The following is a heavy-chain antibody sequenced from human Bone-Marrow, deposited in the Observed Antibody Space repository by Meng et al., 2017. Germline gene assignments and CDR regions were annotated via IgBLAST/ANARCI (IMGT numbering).Heavy chain of an antibody. Sequence: EVQLVESGVGLVKPGVSLRVSCVASGFNISTYWLHWVRQAPGKGLVWVSRTSRDGSDTVYADSVKGRFTMSRDNAKNTLYLQMNSLRAEDTAVYYCAAAWELLPPGYWGQGTLVTVSS. V-gene: IGHV3-74*02. CDR1: GFNISTYW. CDR2: TSRDGSDT. CDR3: AAAWELLPPGY. J-gene: IGHJ4*02. D-gene: IGHD1-26*01.